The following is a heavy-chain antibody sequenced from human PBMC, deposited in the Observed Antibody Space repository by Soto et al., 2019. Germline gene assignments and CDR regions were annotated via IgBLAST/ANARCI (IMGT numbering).Heavy chain of an antibody. CDR2: FGHNGETT. CDR3: AKMVGRIVGATTGPLDI. J-gene: IGHJ3*02. CDR1: GFTYNV. V-gene: IGHV3-23*01. Sequence: EVQLLESGGGLGQPGGCLRLSCVASGFTYNVMNWVRQAPGKGLDWVSGFGHNGETTFDADSVRGRFNISRDNSKNMIFLQMDSLRVEYTAVYYCAKMVGRIVGATTGPLDIWGRGTLVTVAT. D-gene: IGHD1-26*01.